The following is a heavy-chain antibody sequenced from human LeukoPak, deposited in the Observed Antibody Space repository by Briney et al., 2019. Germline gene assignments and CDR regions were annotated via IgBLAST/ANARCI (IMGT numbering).Heavy chain of an antibody. V-gene: IGHV1-46*01. D-gene: IGHD1-14*01. CDR2: INPSGGDA. CDR3: AREVMDNLRFDY. Sequence: EASVKVSCKASGYTFTSYYITWVRQAPGQGLEWMGIINPSGGDASYAQKFQGRLTMTRDTSTNTVYMELTSLRSEDTAVYYCAREVMDNLRFDYWGQGTLVTVSS. CDR1: GYTFTSYY. J-gene: IGHJ4*02.